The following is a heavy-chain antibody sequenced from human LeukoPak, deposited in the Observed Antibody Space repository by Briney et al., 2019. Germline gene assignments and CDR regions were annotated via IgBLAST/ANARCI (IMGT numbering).Heavy chain of an antibody. CDR3: ARDRASSSWCGIWFDP. CDR1: GYTFTSYY. J-gene: IGHJ5*02. CDR2: INPSGGST. D-gene: IGHD6-13*01. Sequence: ASVKVSCKASGYTFTSYYMHWVRRAPGQGLEWMGIINPSGGSTSYAQKFQGRVTMTRDMSTSTVYMELSSLRSEDTAVYYCARDRASSSWCGIWFDPWGQGTLVTVSS. V-gene: IGHV1-46*01.